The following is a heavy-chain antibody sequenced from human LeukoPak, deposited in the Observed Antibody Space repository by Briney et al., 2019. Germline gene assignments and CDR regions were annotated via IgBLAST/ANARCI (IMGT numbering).Heavy chain of an antibody. CDR1: GYTFTSYG. V-gene: IGHV1-18*01. Sequence: ASVKVSCKVSGYTFTSYGISWVRQAPGQGLEWMGWISAYNGNTNYAQKLQGRVTMTTDTSTSTAYMELRSLRSDDTAVYYCARAHTIVVVPAAWGAFDIWGQGTMVTVSS. CDR2: ISAYNGNT. D-gene: IGHD2-2*01. J-gene: IGHJ3*02. CDR3: ARAHTIVVVPAAWGAFDI.